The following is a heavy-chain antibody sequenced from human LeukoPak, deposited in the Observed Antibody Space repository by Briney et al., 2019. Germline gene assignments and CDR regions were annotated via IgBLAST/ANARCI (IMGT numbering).Heavy chain of an antibody. J-gene: IGHJ4*02. Sequence: ASVKVSCKASGGTFSSYAISWVRQAPGQGLESMGRIIPIFGTANYAQKFQGRVTITTDESTSTAYMELSSLRSEDTAVYYCAREAPPPGYFDYWGQGTLVTVSS. V-gene: IGHV1-69*05. CDR1: GGTFSSYA. CDR2: IIPIFGTA. CDR3: AREAPPPGYFDY.